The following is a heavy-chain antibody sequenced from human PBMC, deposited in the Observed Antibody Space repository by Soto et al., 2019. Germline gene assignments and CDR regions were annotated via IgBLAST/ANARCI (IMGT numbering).Heavy chain of an antibody. Sequence: EVQLVESGGGLVKPGGSLRLSCAASGFTFSSYSMNWVRQAPGKGLEWVSSISSSSSYIYYADSVKGRFTISRDNAKNSXXLQMNSLRAEDTAVYYCARGVGYCISTSCYVAFDPWGQGTLVTVSS. CDR2: ISSSSSYI. CDR1: GFTFSSYS. CDR3: ARGVGYCISTSCYVAFDP. V-gene: IGHV3-21*01. J-gene: IGHJ5*02. D-gene: IGHD2-2*01.